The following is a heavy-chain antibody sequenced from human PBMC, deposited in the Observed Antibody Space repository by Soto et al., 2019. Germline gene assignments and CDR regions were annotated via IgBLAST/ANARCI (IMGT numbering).Heavy chain of an antibody. CDR2: IKTSAGGGAT. D-gene: IGHD2-15*01. CDR3: TTGSVEGI. Sequence: GGSLRLSCVASGFSFNEAWMNWVRQAPGQGLEWVGRIKTSAGGGATNYAAPVQGRFTISRDDSKNTLYLHMNSLRTEDTAIYYCTTGSVEGIWGQGTTVTVSS. V-gene: IGHV3-15*07. CDR1: GFSFNEAW. J-gene: IGHJ6*02.